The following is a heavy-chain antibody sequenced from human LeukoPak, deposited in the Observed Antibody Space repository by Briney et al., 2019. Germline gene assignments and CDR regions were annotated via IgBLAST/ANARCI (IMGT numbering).Heavy chain of an antibody. Sequence: ASVKVSCKASGYTFTRYGISWVRQAPGQGLEWMGWISAYNGNTNYAQKLQGRVTMTTDTSTSTAYMELRGLRSDDTAVYYCARDFYYGSGSYFLYFDYWGQGTLVTVSS. CDR1: GYTFTRYG. D-gene: IGHD3-10*01. J-gene: IGHJ4*02. V-gene: IGHV1-18*01. CDR3: ARDFYYGSGSYFLYFDY. CDR2: ISAYNGNT.